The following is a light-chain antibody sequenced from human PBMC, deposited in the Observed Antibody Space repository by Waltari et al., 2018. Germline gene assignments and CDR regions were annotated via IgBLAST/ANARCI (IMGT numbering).Light chain of an antibody. V-gene: IGKV1-5*03. CDR1: QSISNY. Sequence: IQMTQSPSTLSESVGDRVSITCRASQSISNYLAWYQQKPVKAPNLLIYKASILKSGVSSRFSGSGSGTQFTLTISSLQPGDFATYFCQQYNTYSSFGQGTKLEIK. J-gene: IGKJ2*01. CDR2: KAS. CDR3: QQYNTYSS.